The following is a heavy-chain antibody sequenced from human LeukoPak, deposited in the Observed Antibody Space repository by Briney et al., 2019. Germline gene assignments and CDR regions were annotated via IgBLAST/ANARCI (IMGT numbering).Heavy chain of an antibody. Sequence: GASVKVSCKASGGTLSRYAISWVRQAPGQGPEWMGGIIPIFGTTNYAQKFQGRVTITADESTSTAYMELSSLRAEDTAVYYCAKDRSIAVAGDTADWGQGTLVTVSS. V-gene: IGHV1-69*01. CDR1: GGTLSRYA. CDR3: AKDRSIAVAGDTAD. J-gene: IGHJ4*02. CDR2: IIPIFGTT. D-gene: IGHD6-19*01.